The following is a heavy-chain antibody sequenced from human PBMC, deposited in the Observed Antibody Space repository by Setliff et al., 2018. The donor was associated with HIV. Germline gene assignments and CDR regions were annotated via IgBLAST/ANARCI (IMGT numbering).Heavy chain of an antibody. Sequence: VKVSCKGFGGTFSTYSLSWVRQAPGQGLEWMGGIIPIFGKTNYAQKFQGRVTINADKSTTTAFMDLSGLRSEDTAVYYCAENRSPSIFSAPTNAFDIWGQGTMVTVSS. CDR1: GGTFSTYS. V-gene: IGHV1-69*06. CDR2: IIPIFGKT. CDR3: AENRSPSIFSAPTNAFDI. D-gene: IGHD3-9*01. J-gene: IGHJ3*02.